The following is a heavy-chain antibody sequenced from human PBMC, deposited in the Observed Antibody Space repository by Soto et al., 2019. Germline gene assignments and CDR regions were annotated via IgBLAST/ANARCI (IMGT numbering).Heavy chain of an antibody. D-gene: IGHD3-16*01. CDR1: RGSMNSGHW. CDR3: VRVGLRWYLDI. CDR2: IHRSGAT. V-gene: IGHV4-4*02. J-gene: IGHJ2*01. Sequence: QVQLQESGPGLVKPAGTLSLTCDVSRGSMNSGHWWSWVRQPPGKGLEWVGHIHRSGATNYNPSLRSRVAISLDESKDQFSRKLNSVPASNTAVYYCVRVGLRWYLDIWGRVTLVTVSS.